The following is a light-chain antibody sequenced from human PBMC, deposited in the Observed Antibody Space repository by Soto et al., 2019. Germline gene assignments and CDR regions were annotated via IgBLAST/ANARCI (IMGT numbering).Light chain of an antibody. CDR2: RAS. V-gene: IGKV1-5*03. Sequence: DIQMTQSPSTLSASVGDRVTITCRASQSINSWLAWYQQEPGKAPKLLIYRASTLQSGVPSRLSGSGSGTECTLTSSSLQPDDFATYDCQHYNSYPPSTFGQGTKVEIK. J-gene: IGKJ1*01. CDR1: QSINSW. CDR3: QHYNSYPPST.